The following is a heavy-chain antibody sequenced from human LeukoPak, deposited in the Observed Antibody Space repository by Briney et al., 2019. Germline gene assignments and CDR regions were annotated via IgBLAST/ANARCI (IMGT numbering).Heavy chain of an antibody. CDR3: AINGGGDSGYGNFDY. V-gene: IGHV3-9*01. CDR1: GFTFDDYA. D-gene: IGHD5-12*01. Sequence: GRSLRLSCAASGFTFDDYAMHWVRQAPGKGLEWVSGISWNSGSIGYADSVKGRFTISGDNAKNSLYLQMNSLRAEDTAFYYCAINGGGDSGYGNFDYWGQGTLVTVSS. J-gene: IGHJ4*02. CDR2: ISWNSGSI.